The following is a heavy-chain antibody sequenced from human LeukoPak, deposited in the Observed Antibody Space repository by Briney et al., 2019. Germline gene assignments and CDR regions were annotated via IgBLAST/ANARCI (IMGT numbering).Heavy chain of an antibody. Sequence: GASVKVSCKASGYTFISYSITWVRQAPGQGLEWMGWISGYNGNTYNAQNLQGRLTMTTDTPTSTAYMELRSLRSDDTAVYFCAREGITVGGTPFLDYWGQGTLVTVSS. CDR1: GYTFISYS. CDR2: ISGYNGNT. CDR3: AREGITVGGTPFLDY. D-gene: IGHD6-13*01. J-gene: IGHJ4*02. V-gene: IGHV1-18*01.